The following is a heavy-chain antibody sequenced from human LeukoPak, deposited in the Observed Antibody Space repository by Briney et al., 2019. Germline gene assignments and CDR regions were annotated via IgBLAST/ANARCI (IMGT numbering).Heavy chain of an antibody. V-gene: IGHV3-15*05. J-gene: IGHJ4*02. CDR3: TTDASPYCTNGKCYSGGNFDF. D-gene: IGHD2-8*01. Sequence: PGGSLRLSCAASGFTFSNAWMSWVRQAPGKGLEWVGRIKSKTAGGTTDYAAPVKGRFTISRDDLQNTLYSQMNSLQTEDTAVYYCTTDASPYCTNGKCYSGGNFDFWGQGTLVTVSS. CDR2: IKSKTAGGTT. CDR1: GFTFSNAW.